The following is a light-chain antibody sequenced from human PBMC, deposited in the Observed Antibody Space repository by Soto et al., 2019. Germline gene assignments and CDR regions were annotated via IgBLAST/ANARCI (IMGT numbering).Light chain of an antibody. Sequence: QSVLTQPASVSGSPGQSITISCTGTTSDVGGYDYVSWYQQHPGTAPKLMIYEVSNRPSGVPDRFSGSKSGNTASLTISGLQAEDEADYYCSLYTSSSTLYVFGTGTKVTVL. V-gene: IGLV2-14*01. CDR1: TSDVGGYDY. CDR2: EVS. CDR3: SLYTSSSTLYV. J-gene: IGLJ1*01.